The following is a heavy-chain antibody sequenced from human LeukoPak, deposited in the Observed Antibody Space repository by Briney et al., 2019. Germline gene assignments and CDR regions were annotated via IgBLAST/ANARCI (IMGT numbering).Heavy chain of an antibody. CDR3: ARGTVTTFVFDY. Sequence: ASVKVSCKASGYTFTSYGISRVRQAPGQGLEWMGWISAYNGNTNYAQKLQGRVTMTTDTSTSTAYMELRNLRSDDTAVYYCARGTVTTFVFDYWGQGTLVTVSS. J-gene: IGHJ4*02. D-gene: IGHD4-17*01. V-gene: IGHV1-18*01. CDR1: GYTFTSYG. CDR2: ISAYNGNT.